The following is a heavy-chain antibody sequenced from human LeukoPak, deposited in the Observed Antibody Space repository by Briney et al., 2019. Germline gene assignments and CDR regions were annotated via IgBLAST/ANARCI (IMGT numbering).Heavy chain of an antibody. Sequence: GGSLRLSCAASGFTFSSYAMSWVRQAPGKGLEWVSAISGSGGSTYYADSVKGRFTISRDNSKNTPYLQMNSLRAEDTAVYYCAKDKGYDSSGFDYWGQGTLVTVSS. CDR3: AKDKGYDSSGFDY. CDR1: GFTFSSYA. V-gene: IGHV3-23*01. J-gene: IGHJ4*02. D-gene: IGHD3-22*01. CDR2: ISGSGGST.